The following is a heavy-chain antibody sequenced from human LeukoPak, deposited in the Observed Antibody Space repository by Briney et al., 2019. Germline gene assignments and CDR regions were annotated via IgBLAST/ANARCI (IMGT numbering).Heavy chain of an antibody. CDR2: ITGNGGNT. D-gene: IGHD1-26*01. CDR3: ATLSYEKGAAPQ. J-gene: IGHJ4*02. CDR1: GFTFSNYG. Sequence: GGSLRLSCEASGFTFSNYGMHWVRQAPGKGLEYISAITGNGGNTYYADSVQGRFTISRDNGKNTLYLQMDTPRLEDTAVYFCATLSYEKGAAPQWGQGTPVTVAS. V-gene: IGHV3-64*02.